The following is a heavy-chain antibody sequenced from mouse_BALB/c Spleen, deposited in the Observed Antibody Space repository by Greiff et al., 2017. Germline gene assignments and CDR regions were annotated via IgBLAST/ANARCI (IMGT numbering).Heavy chain of an antibody. CDR3: AMAPFAY. CDR1: GYTFTSYW. J-gene: IGHJ3*01. Sequence: QVQLQQSGAELAKPGASVKMSCKASGYTFTSYWMHWVKQRPGQGLEWIGYINPSTGYTEYNQKFKDKATLTADKSSSTAYMQLSSLTSEDSAVYYCAMAPFAYWGQGTLVTVSA. V-gene: IGHV1-7*01. CDR2: INPSTGYT.